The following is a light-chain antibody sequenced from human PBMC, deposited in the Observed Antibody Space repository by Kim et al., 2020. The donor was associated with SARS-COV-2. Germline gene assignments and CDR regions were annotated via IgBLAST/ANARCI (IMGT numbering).Light chain of an antibody. CDR2: GKN. J-gene: IGLJ3*02. V-gene: IGLV3-19*01. CDR3: NYRDSSANASV. CDR1: SLRSYY. Sequence: SSELTQDPAVSVALGQTVRITCQGDSLRSYYASWYQQKPGQAPVLVIYGKNNRPSGIPDRFSGSSSGNTASLTITGAQAEDEADYYCNYRDSSANASVFGGGTKLTVL.